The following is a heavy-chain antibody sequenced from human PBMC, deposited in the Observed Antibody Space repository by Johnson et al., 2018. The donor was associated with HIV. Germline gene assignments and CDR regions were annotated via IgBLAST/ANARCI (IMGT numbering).Heavy chain of an antibody. CDR1: GFTFSAYG. CDR2: IRFDGSNK. J-gene: IGHJ3*02. D-gene: IGHD6-19*01. CDR3: ARDLYYPPSRKPFSSGWYNDAFDI. V-gene: IGHV3-30*02. Sequence: VQLVESWGGVVQPGGSLRLSCAASGFTFSAYGMHWVRQAPGKGLEWVAFIRFDGSNKFYADSVKGRFTLSRDNSKNTLYLQMNSLRAEDTAVYYCARDLYYPPSRKPFSSGWYNDAFDIWGQGTMVTVSS.